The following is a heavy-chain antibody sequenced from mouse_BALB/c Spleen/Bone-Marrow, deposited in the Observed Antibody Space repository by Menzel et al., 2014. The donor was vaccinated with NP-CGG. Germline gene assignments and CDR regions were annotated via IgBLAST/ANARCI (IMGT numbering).Heavy chain of an antibody. V-gene: IGHV1-54*01. CDR3: ARAIYYDYDDGGPFPY. J-gene: IGHJ3*01. D-gene: IGHD2-4*01. Sequence: QVQLQQPGAELVRPGTSVKVSCKASAYAFTNYLIEWIKKRPGQGLEWIGAINPGSDSSTYNEKFRGKATLTADNSSSTAYMQLSSLTSDDSAVYFCARAIYYDYDDGGPFPYWGQGTLVTVSA. CDR1: AYAFTNYL. CDR2: INPGSDSS.